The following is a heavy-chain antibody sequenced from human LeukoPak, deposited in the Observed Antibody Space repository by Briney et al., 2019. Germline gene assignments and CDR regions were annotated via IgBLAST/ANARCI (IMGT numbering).Heavy chain of an antibody. D-gene: IGHD3-10*01. Sequence: PSETLSLTCTVSGGSISSYYWSWIRQAPGKGLEWIGYIYYSGSTNYNPSLKSRVTISVDTSKNQFSLKLSSVTAADTAVYYCASYGFGELSNWFDPWGQGTLVTVSS. J-gene: IGHJ5*02. CDR3: ASYGFGELSNWFDP. V-gene: IGHV4-59*01. CDR1: GGSISSYY. CDR2: IYYSGST.